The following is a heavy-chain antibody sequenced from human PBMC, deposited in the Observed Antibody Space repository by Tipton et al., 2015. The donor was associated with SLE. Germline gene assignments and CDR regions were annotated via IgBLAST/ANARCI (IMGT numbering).Heavy chain of an antibody. Sequence: TLSLTCTVSGGSISSYYWSWIRQPPGKGLEWIGYIYYSGSTNYNPSLKSRVTISVDTSKNQFSLKLSSVTAADTAVYYCARESTSGSYHYYYYYYMDVWGKGTTVTVSS. CDR1: GGSISSYY. V-gene: IGHV4-59*01. J-gene: IGHJ6*03. D-gene: IGHD1-26*01. CDR2: IYYSGST. CDR3: ARESTSGSYHYYYYYYMDV.